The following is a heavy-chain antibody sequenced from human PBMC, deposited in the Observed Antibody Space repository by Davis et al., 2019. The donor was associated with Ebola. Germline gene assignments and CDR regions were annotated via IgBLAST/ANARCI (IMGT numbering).Heavy chain of an antibody. CDR1: GFSLSTSGMC. CDR3: ARIRRYYDFWSGYYTYYYYGMDV. CDR2: IDWDDDT. D-gene: IGHD3-3*01. J-gene: IGHJ6*02. V-gene: IGHV2-70*01. Sequence: SGPTLVKPTQTLTLTRTFSGFSLSTSGMCVSWIRQPPGKALEWLALIDWDDDTYYSTSLKTRLTISKDTSKNQVVLTMTNMDPVDTATYYCARIRRYYDFWSGYYTYYYYGMDVWGQGTTVTVSS.